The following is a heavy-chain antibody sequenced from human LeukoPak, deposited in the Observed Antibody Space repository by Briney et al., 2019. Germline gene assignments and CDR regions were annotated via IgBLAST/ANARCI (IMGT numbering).Heavy chain of an antibody. J-gene: IGHJ4*02. D-gene: IGHD6-13*01. CDR2: INHSGST. Sequence: SETLSLTCAVYGGSFSGYYWSWIRQPPGKGLEWIGEINHSGSTNYNPSLKSRVTISVDTSKNQFSLKLSSVTAADTAVYYCARRRPRYSSRSLDYWGQGTLVTVSS. CDR3: ARRRPRYSSRSLDY. CDR1: GGSFSGYY. V-gene: IGHV4-34*01.